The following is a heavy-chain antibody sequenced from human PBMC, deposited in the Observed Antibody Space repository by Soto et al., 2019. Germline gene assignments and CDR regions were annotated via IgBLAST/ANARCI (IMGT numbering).Heavy chain of an antibody. D-gene: IGHD6-13*01. CDR3: ARQGDSSSWYLYYYYYGMDV. CDR2: ISYSGST. Sequence: SETLSLTCTVSGDSISSYSISVYYLSWIPQPPGKGLEWLGYISYSGSTNYNPSLKSRVTISVDTSKSQFSLKLSSVAAADTAVYYCARQGDSSSWYLYYYYYGMDVWGQGTTVTVSS. J-gene: IGHJ6*02. V-gene: IGHV4-59*08. CDR1: GDSISSYSISVYY.